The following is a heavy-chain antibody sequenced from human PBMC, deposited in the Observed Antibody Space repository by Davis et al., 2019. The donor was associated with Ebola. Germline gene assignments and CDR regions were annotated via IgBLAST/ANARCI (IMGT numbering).Heavy chain of an antibody. V-gene: IGHV4-61*01. CDR1: GGSVSSGSYY. Sequence: SETLSLTCTVSGGSVSSGSYYWSWIRQPPGKGLEWIGYIYYSGSTNYNPSLKSRVTISVDTSKNQFSLKLSSVTAADTAVYYCARVPLIYYDSSGYYWDYWGQGTLVTVSS. D-gene: IGHD3-22*01. CDR2: IYYSGST. CDR3: ARVPLIYYDSSGYYWDY. J-gene: IGHJ4*02.